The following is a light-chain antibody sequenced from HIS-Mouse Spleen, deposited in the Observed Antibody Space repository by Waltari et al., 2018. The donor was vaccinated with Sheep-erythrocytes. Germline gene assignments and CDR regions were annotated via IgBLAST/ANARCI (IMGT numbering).Light chain of an antibody. CDR2: DAS. CDR1: QDISNS. CDR3: QQYDNLLT. J-gene: IGKJ4*01. V-gene: IGKV1-33*01. Sequence: DIQMTQSPSSLSASVGDRVTITCQASQDISNSLNWYQQKPGKAPKLLIYDASKLDTGVPSRFSGSGSGTDSTFTISSLQPEDIATYYCQQYDNLLTFGGGTKVEIK.